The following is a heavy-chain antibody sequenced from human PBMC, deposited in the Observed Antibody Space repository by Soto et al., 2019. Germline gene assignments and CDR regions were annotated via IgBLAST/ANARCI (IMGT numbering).Heavy chain of an antibody. CDR1: GGSISNFY. V-gene: IGHV4-59*01. CDR2: IFDTGST. Sequence: SETLSLACTVSGGSISNFYWSWIRQPPGKGLEWIGFIFDTGSTNYNPSLKSRVTISIDTAKNQFSLKLSSVTAADTAVYYCARQSGRSLFAYWGQGTLVTVSS. J-gene: IGHJ4*02. D-gene: IGHD3-10*01. CDR3: ARQSGRSLFAY.